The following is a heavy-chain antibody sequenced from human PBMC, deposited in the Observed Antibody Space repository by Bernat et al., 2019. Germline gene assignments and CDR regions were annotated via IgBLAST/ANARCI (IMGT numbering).Heavy chain of an antibody. CDR1: GFSVTRNH. Sequence: EVQLVESGGDLVQPGGSLRLSCAVSGFSVTRNHVGWVRQASGKGLEWVSFIYGAEITTYGDSVKGRFTISRDNSKNTVCLQMNKVRAEDTALYYCVGYGGNSVWGQGTRVTVSS. V-gene: IGHV3-66*01. J-gene: IGHJ4*02. CDR3: VGYGGNSV. CDR2: IYGAEIT. D-gene: IGHD2-21*02.